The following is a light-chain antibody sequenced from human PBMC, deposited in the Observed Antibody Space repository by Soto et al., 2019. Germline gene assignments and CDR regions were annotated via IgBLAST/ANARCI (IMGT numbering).Light chain of an antibody. CDR2: LNSDGSH. V-gene: IGLV4-69*01. CDR1: SGHSSYA. Sequence: QSVLTQSPSASASLGASVKLTCTLSSGHSSYAIAWHQQQPEKGPRYLMKLNSDGSHSKGDGIPDRFSGSSSGAERYLTISSLQSEDEADYYCQTWGTGPFVVGTGTKVTVL. CDR3: QTWGTGPFV. J-gene: IGLJ1*01.